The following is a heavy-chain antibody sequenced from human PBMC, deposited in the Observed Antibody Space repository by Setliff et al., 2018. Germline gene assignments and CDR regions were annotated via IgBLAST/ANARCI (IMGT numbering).Heavy chain of an antibody. Sequence: LSLPFPFSFCSILRSYWSWIRQPPGKGLAWLWYLSPRGSTNYNPSLKSRVTISVDTSKNQFSLKLSSVTAADTAVYYCARDPASPAAAGGWFDPWGQGTLVTVSS. CDR3: ARDPASPAAAGGWFDP. CDR1: FCSILRSY. V-gene: IGHV4-4*08. J-gene: IGHJ5*02. D-gene: IGHD6-13*01. CDR2: LSPRGST.